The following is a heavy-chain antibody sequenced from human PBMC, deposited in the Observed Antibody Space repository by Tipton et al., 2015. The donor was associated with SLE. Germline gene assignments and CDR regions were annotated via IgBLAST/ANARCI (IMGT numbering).Heavy chain of an antibody. CDR3: GRGRYGSSRYFQH. Sequence: TLSLTCTVSGASFSTHYWSWIRLPPGKGLEWIGYISYTGNTNYNPSLKSRVTISVDTSKNHFSLKLTSVTAADTAVYYCGRGRYGSSRYFQHWGQGTLVTVSS. D-gene: IGHD6-13*01. CDR2: ISYTGNT. J-gene: IGHJ1*01. V-gene: IGHV4-59*08. CDR1: GASFSTHY.